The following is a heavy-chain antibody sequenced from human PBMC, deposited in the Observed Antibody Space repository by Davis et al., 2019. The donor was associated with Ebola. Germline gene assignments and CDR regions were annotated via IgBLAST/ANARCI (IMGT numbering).Heavy chain of an antibody. V-gene: IGHV3-48*01. CDR1: GFTFSTYD. D-gene: IGHD6-19*01. CDR3: ARDPSGGSGWSMGYYGMDV. Sequence: GESLKISCAASGFTFSTYDMNWVRQAPGKGLEWLSKISGGGSTMYYADCAKGRFTISRENAKNSLYLQMNSLRAEDTAVYYCARDPSGGSGWSMGYYGMDVWGKGTTVTVSS. J-gene: IGHJ6*04. CDR2: ISGGGSTM.